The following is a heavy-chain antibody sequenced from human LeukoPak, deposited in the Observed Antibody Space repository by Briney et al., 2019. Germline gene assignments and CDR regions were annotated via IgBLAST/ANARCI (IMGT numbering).Heavy chain of an antibody. Sequence: ASVKVSCKASGYTFTSYGISWVRQAPGQGLEWMGWISAYNGKTSYAQKLQGRVTMTRDTSISTAYMELSRLRSDDTAVYYCARGGIVGATTGAYAFDIWGQGTMVTVSS. J-gene: IGHJ3*02. CDR3: ARGGIVGATTGAYAFDI. CDR2: ISAYNGKT. V-gene: IGHV1-18*01. D-gene: IGHD1-26*01. CDR1: GYTFTSYG.